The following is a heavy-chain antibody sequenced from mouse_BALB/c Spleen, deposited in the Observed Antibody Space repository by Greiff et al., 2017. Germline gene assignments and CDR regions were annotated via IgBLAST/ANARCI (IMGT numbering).Heavy chain of an antibody. D-gene: IGHD3-3*01. CDR3: ARDERDLYYFDY. V-gene: IGHV5-6-3*01. CDR1: GFTFSSYG. J-gene: IGHJ2*01. Sequence: EVKLVESGGGLVQPGGSLKLSCAASGFTFSSYGMSWVRQTPDKRLELVATINSNGGSTYYPDSVKGRFTISRDNAKNTLYLQMSSLKSEDTAMYYCARDERDLYYFDYWGQGTTLTVSS. CDR2: INSNGGST.